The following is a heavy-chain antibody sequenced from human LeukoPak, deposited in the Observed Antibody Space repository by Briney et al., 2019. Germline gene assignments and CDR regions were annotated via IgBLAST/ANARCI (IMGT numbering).Heavy chain of an antibody. Sequence: PGGSLRLSCAASGFTFSSYAMSWVRQAPGKGLEWVSAISGSGGSTYYADSVKGQFTISRDNSKNTLYLQMNSLRPEDTAVYYCAKDSKRWKTYYYEAGSYYFDYWGQGTRVTVSS. D-gene: IGHD3-10*01. CDR1: GFTFSSYA. J-gene: IGHJ4*02. V-gene: IGHV3-23*01. CDR2: ISGSGGST. CDR3: AKDSKRWKTYYYEAGSYYFDY.